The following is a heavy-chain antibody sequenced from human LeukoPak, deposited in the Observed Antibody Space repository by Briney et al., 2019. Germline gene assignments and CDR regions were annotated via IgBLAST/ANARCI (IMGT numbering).Heavy chain of an antibody. J-gene: IGHJ6*02. D-gene: IGHD3-3*01. Sequence: PGGSLRLSCAASGFTFSSYGMHWVRQAPGKGLEWVTVIWYDGSNKYYADSVKGRFTISRDNSKNTLYLQMNSLRAEDTAVYYCARALMGGITISNYYYYGMDVWGQGTTVTASS. CDR2: IWYDGSNK. CDR1: GFTFSSYG. CDR3: ARALMGGITISNYYYYGMDV. V-gene: IGHV3-33*01.